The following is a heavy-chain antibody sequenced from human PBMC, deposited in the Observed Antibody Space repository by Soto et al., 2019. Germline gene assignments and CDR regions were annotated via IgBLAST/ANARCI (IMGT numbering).Heavy chain of an antibody. CDR2: ISAYNGNT. J-gene: IGHJ5*02. CDR3: ARARVGYCSGGSCPNWFDP. CDR1: GYTFTSYG. D-gene: IGHD2-15*01. V-gene: IGHV1-18*01. Sequence: ASVKVSCKASGYTFTSYGISWVRQAPGQGLEWMGWISAYNGNTNYAQKLQGRVTVTTDTSTSTAYMELRSLRSDDTAVYYCARARVGYCSGGSCPNWFDPWGQGTLVTVSS.